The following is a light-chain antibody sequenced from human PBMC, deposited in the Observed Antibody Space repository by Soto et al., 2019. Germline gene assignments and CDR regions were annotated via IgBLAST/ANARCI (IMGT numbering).Light chain of an antibody. CDR2: GAS. CDR1: QGIRND. J-gene: IGKJ2*01. V-gene: IGKV1-6*01. CDR3: LHDYNYPYT. Sequence: AIQMTQSPSSLSASVGDRVTITCRASQGIRNDLGWYQQKSGKAPKLLIYGASSLQSGVPSRFSGSGSGTDFTLTISSLQPEDFATYYCLHDYNYPYTFGQGTKVAIK.